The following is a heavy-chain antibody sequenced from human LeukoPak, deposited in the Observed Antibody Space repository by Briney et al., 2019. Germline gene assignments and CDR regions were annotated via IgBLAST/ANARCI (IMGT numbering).Heavy chain of an antibody. CDR2: ISSSSSHI. Sequence: PGGSLRLSCAASGFTFSSYSMNWVRQAPGKGLEWVSSISSSSSHIYYADSVKGRFTISRDNAKNSLYLQMNSLRAEDTAVYYCARDYDFWSGYYPQAFDIWGRGTMVTVSS. D-gene: IGHD3-3*01. J-gene: IGHJ3*02. CDR1: GFTFSSYS. V-gene: IGHV3-21*01. CDR3: ARDYDFWSGYYPQAFDI.